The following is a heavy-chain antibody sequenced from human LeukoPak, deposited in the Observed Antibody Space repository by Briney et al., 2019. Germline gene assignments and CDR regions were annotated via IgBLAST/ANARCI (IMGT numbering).Heavy chain of an antibody. Sequence: SETLSLTCTVSGGSISSSSYYWGWIRQPPGKGLEWIGSIYYSGSTYYNPSLKSRVTISLDTSKNQFSLKLPSVTAADTAVYYCARSSFASTNIYSYFDYWGQGTLVTVSS. CDR2: IYYSGST. V-gene: IGHV4-39*07. CDR3: ARSSFASTNIYSYFDY. CDR1: GGSISSSSYY. D-gene: IGHD2-15*01. J-gene: IGHJ4*02.